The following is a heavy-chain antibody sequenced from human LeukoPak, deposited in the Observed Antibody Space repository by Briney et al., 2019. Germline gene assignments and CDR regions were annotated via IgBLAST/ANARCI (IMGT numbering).Heavy chain of an antibody. CDR1: GYTFTGYY. D-gene: IGHD5-12*01. CDR3: ARGGGGLMY. J-gene: IGHJ4*02. CDR2: IIPNSGGT. V-gene: IGHV1-2*02. Sequence: GASVKVSCKASGYTFTGYYIHWVRQAPRQGLEWMGWIIPNSGGTNYAQKFQGRVTMTRDTSISTAYMELSRLTSDDTAIYYCARGGGGLMYWGQGTLVTVTS.